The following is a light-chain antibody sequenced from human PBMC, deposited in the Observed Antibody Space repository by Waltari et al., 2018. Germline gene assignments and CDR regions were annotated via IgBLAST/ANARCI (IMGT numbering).Light chain of an antibody. Sequence: EIVLTQSPSTLSLSPGERATLSCGASQNIGGAYLAWYLQKPGLAPRLLFYDTAIRAAGVPDRFSGSGSVTDFTLTISRLDPEDFELYFCQQYANWPLTLGGGTKVEF. J-gene: IGKJ4*01. V-gene: IGKV3D-20*01. CDR1: QNIGGAY. CDR2: DTA. CDR3: QQYANWPLT.